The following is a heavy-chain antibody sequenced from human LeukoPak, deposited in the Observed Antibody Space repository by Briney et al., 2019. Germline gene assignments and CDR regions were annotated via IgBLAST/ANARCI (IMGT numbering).Heavy chain of an antibody. Sequence: ASVKVSCKASGYAFTGYYMHWVRQAPGQGLEWMGWINPNSGGTNYAQKFQGRVTMTRDTSISTAYMELSRLRSDDPAVYYSARLLLWFGEFSDYWGQGTLVTVSS. CDR3: ARLLLWFGEFSDY. D-gene: IGHD3-10*01. J-gene: IGHJ4*02. V-gene: IGHV1-2*02. CDR2: INPNSGGT. CDR1: GYAFTGYY.